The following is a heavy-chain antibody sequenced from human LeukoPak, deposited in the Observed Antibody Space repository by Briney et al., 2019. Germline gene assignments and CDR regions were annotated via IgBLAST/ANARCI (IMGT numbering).Heavy chain of an antibody. CDR3: ASAYYYDSSGYYADAFDI. V-gene: IGHV6-1*01. Sequence: SQTLSLTCAISGDSVSSNSAAWNWIRQSPSRGLEWLGRTYYRSKWHSDYVVSVKSRITINPDTSKNQFSLQLNSVTPEDTAVYYCASAYYYDSSGYYADAFDIWGQGTMVTVSS. CDR1: GDSVSSNSAA. CDR2: TYYRSKWHS. D-gene: IGHD3-22*01. J-gene: IGHJ3*02.